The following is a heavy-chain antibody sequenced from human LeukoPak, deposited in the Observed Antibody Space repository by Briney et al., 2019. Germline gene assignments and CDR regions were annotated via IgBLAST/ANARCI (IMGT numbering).Heavy chain of an antibody. CDR1: GFTFSTYA. V-gene: IGHV3-23*01. CDR3: AEDVVVVVAAKPGI. Sequence: GGSLRLSCAASGFTFSTYAMSWVRQAPGKGLEWFSTISGSGDSTYYTDSVKGRFTISKDNSKNTVYLQMNSLRAEDTAVYYCAEDVVVVVAAKPGIWGQGTLVTVSS. J-gene: IGHJ4*02. CDR2: ISGSGDST. D-gene: IGHD2-15*01.